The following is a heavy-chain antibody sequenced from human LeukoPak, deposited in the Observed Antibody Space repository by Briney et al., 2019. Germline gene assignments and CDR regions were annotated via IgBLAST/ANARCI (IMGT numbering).Heavy chain of an antibody. D-gene: IGHD2-2*01. CDR2: ISYDGSNK. J-gene: IGHJ4*02. V-gene: IGHV3-30*03. CDR3: ARGLVVVPAVSDY. Sequence: ISYDGSNKYYADSVKGRFTISRDNSKNTLYLQMNSLRVEDTAVYYCARGLVVVPAVSDYWGQGTLVTVSS.